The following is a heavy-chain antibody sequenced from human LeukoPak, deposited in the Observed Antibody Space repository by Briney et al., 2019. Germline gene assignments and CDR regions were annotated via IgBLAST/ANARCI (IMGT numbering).Heavy chain of an antibody. CDR3: ARDLLLWFGELSGDSDY. Sequence: GGSLRLSCAASGFTFSSYGMHWXRQAPGKGLEWVXXXXXDGSHKYYADSVKGRFTISRGNSKNTLHLQMNSLRAEDTAVYYCARDLLLWFGELSGDSDYWGQGTLVTVSS. D-gene: IGHD3-10*01. J-gene: IGHJ4*02. V-gene: IGHV3-33*01. CDR2: XXXDGSHK. CDR1: GFTFSSYG.